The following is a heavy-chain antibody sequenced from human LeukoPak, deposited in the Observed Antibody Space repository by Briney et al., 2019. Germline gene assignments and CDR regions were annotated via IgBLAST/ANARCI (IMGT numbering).Heavy chain of an antibody. V-gene: IGHV5-51*01. J-gene: IGHJ4*02. Sequence: GESLKISCKGSGYSFTSYWIGWVRQLPGKGLEWMGIIYPGDSDTKYSPSFQGQVTISADKSISTAYLQWSSLKASDTAMYYCARTGYTSGWYVGSFDYWGQGTLVTVSS. D-gene: IGHD6-19*01. CDR1: GYSFTSYW. CDR3: ARTGYTSGWYVGSFDY. CDR2: IYPGDSDT.